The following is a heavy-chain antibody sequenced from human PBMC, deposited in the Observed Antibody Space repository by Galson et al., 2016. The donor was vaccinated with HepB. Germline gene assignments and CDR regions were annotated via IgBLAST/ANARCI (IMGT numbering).Heavy chain of an antibody. Sequence: SLRLSCAASGFTLSSYRMTWVRQAPGKGLEWVANLNQGGTEKHYVDSVRGRFTISRDTAKNLLYLEMNSQRAEDTAVYYCVQTSYGTSWGQGTRVTVSS. D-gene: IGHD5-18*01. J-gene: IGHJ4*02. CDR1: GFTLSSYR. CDR3: VQTSYGTS. CDR2: LNQGGTEK. V-gene: IGHV3-7*01.